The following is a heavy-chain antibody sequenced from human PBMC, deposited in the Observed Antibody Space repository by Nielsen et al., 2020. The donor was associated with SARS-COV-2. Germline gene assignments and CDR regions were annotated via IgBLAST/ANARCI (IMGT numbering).Heavy chain of an antibody. CDR3: ARLWDDGYYFDTGPYDY. J-gene: IGHJ4*02. CDR2: ISSDGSNK. CDR1: GFTFSSYG. D-gene: IGHD3-22*01. Sequence: GGSLRLSCAASGFTFSSYGMHWVRQAPGKGLEWVAIISSDGSNKYYADSVSGRFTLSRDNSKNTLYLQMDSLRADDTAVYYCARLWDDGYYFDTGPYDYWGQGTLVTVSS. V-gene: IGHV3-30*03.